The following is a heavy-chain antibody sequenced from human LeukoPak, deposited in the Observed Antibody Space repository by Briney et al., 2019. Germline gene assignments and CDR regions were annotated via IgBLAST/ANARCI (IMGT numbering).Heavy chain of an antibody. CDR3: AKEFYCSGGSCYLAEYFQH. V-gene: IGHV3-23*01. CDR1: GFTFSSYS. D-gene: IGHD2-15*01. J-gene: IGHJ1*01. CDR2: ISGSGGST. Sequence: GGSLRLSCAASGFTFSSYSMNWVRQAPGKGLEWVSAISGSGGSTYYADSVKGRFTISRDNSKNTLYLQMNSLRAEDTAVYYCAKEFYCSGGSCYLAEYFQHWGQGTLVTVSS.